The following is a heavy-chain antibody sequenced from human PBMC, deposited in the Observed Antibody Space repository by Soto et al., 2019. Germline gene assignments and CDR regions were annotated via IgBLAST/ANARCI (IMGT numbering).Heavy chain of an antibody. CDR3: ARDLTTEGGY. CDR1: GFTFSSYG. CDR2: IWYDGSNK. D-gene: IGHD4-17*01. V-gene: IGHV3-33*01. Sequence: QVQLVESGGGVVQPGRSLRLSCAASGFTFSSYGMHWFRKAPGKWLEWVAVIWYDGSNKYYADSVKGRFTISRDNSKNTLYMQMNSLGADDTAVDYCARDLTTEGGYWGQGTLVPVSS. J-gene: IGHJ4*02.